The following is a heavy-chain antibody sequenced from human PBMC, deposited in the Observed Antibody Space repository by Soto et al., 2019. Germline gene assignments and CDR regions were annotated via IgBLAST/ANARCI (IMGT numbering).Heavy chain of an antibody. CDR3: TTDIRGYSYGSDY. Sequence: GESLKISCAASGFTFSNAWMSWVRQAPGKGLEWVGRIKSKTDGATTDYAAPGKGRFTISRDDSKNTLYLQMNSLKTEDTAVYDCTTDIRGYSYGSDYWGQGTLVTVSS. D-gene: IGHD5-18*01. CDR1: GFTFSNAW. CDR2: IKSKTDGATT. V-gene: IGHV3-15*01. J-gene: IGHJ4*02.